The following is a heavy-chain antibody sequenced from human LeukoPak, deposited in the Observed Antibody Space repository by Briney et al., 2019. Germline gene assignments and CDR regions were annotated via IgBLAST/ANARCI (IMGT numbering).Heavy chain of an antibody. D-gene: IGHD1-1*01. CDR2: IRNVGNDK. V-gene: IGHV3-30*02. CDR3: TRYNVGFES. CDR1: GFTFDCCG. Sequence: QPGGSLTLSCAASGFTFDCCGMHWVRQAPGKGLEWVAFIRNVGNDKYYADSVKGRFFISRDNSKNTLSLQMNSLKTEDTAVYYCTRYNVGFESWGQGTLVTVSS. J-gene: IGHJ4*02.